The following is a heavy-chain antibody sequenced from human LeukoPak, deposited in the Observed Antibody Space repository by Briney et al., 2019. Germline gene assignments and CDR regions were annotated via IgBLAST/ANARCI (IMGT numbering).Heavy chain of an antibody. V-gene: IGHV1-8*01. J-gene: IGHJ4*02. Sequence: ASVKVSGKASGYTFTSYEIDWGRQGTGQGLEWMGWMNPNSGNTGYAQKFQGRVTMTRNTSISTAYMELSSLRSEDTAVYYCARGPQLVLFDYWGQGTLVTVSS. CDR3: ARGPQLVLFDY. CDR1: GYTFTSYE. D-gene: IGHD6-6*01. CDR2: MNPNSGNT.